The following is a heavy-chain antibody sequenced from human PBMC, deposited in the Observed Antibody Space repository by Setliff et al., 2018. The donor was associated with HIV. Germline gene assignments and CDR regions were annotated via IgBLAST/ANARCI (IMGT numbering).Heavy chain of an antibody. J-gene: IGHJ4*02. CDR3: ARNYGADSNYFDY. CDR1: GYTFTDYF. CDR2: INPSRHNT. D-gene: IGHD4-17*01. V-gene: IGHV1-2*06. Sequence: ASVKVSCKASGYTFTDYFIHWVRQAPGQGLEWMGRINPSRHNTIYAPRYQGRVTTTRDTSISTAYMELGGLRSDDTAVYYCARNYGADSNYFDYWGQGTLVTVSS.